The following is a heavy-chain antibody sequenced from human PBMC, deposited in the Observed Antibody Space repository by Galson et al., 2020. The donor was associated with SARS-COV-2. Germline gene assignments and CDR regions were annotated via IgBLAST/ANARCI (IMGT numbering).Heavy chain of an antibody. Sequence: ETSETLSLTCSVSEVSMSSYYWNWIRQPPGKGLEWIGSISYSGTTNYNPSLRSRVTMLVDLSMNQFSLRLSSVTAADTAVYYCARDPAPLYGDNYYYGMDGWGRGTTVTVSS. CDR3: ARDPAPLYGDNYYYGMDG. CDR2: ISYSGTT. CDR1: EVSMSSYY. D-gene: IGHD4-17*01. V-gene: IGHV4-59*01. J-gene: IGHJ6*02.